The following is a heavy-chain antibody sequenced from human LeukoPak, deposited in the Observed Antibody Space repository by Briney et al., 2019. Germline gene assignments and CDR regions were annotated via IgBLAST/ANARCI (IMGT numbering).Heavy chain of an antibody. CDR3: AGSSYDFWSGYYARYYMDV. CDR1: GGSISSYY. V-gene: IGHV4-59*01. CDR2: IYYSGST. Sequence: SETLSLTCTVSGGSISSYYWSWIRQPPGKVLEWIGYIYYSGSTNYNPSLKSRVTISVDTSKNQFSLKLSSVTAADTAVYYCAGSSYDFWSGYYARYYMDVWGKGTTVTVSS. J-gene: IGHJ6*03. D-gene: IGHD3-3*01.